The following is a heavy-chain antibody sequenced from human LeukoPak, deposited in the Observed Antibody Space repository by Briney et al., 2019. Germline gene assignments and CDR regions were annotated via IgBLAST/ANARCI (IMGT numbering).Heavy chain of an antibody. Sequence: ASVKVSCKASGYTFTSYGISWVRQAPGQGLEWMGWISANDGNTDYPQKLQGRVTMTTDTSTGTAYMELRSLRSDDTTVYYCARDPGYSSGWTHSYYGMDVWGQGTTVTVSS. CDR2: ISANDGNT. CDR3: ARDPGYSSGWTHSYYGMDV. J-gene: IGHJ6*02. CDR1: GYTFTSYG. D-gene: IGHD6-19*01. V-gene: IGHV1-18*01.